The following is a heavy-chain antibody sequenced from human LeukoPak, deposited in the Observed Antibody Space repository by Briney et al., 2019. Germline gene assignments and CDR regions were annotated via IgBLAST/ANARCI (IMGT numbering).Heavy chain of an antibody. CDR1: GFTFSSYA. V-gene: IGHV3-23*01. CDR2: ISGTGVRT. J-gene: IGHJ4*02. CDR3: ARDPFAVANYFDY. D-gene: IGHD6-19*01. Sequence: PGGSLRLSCAASGFTFSSYAMSWVRQAPGKGLEWVSAISGTGVRTYYADSVKGRFTISRDNSKNTLYLQMNSLRAEDTAVYYCARDPFAVANYFDYWGQGTLVTVSS.